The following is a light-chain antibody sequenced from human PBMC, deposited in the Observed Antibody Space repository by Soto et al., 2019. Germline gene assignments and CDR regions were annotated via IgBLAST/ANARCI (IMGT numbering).Light chain of an antibody. CDR2: DAS. CDR1: QDISNY. J-gene: IGKJ4*02. CDR3: QQYDNLLAT. V-gene: IGKV1-33*01. Sequence: DIQMTQSTSSLSASVGDRVTITCQASQDISNYLNWYQQKPGKAPKLLIYDASNLAPGVPSRFSGSGSGTDFTFTISSLQPEDIATYYCQQYDNLLATFGGGTKVEIK.